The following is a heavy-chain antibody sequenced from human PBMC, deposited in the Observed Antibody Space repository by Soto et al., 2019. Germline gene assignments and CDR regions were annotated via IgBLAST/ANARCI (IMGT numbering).Heavy chain of an antibody. CDR1: GDSVSSNSAA. CDR2: TYYRSKWYN. D-gene: IGHD3-10*01. CDR3: ARGGGLLWFGELSPYYYYGMDV. V-gene: IGHV6-1*01. J-gene: IGHJ6*02. Sequence: PSQTLSLTCAISGDSVSSNSAAWNWIRQSPSRGLEWLGRTYYRSKWYNDYAVSVKSRITINPDTSKNQFSLQLNSVTPEDTAVYYCARGGGLLWFGELSPYYYYGMDVWGQGTTVTVSS.